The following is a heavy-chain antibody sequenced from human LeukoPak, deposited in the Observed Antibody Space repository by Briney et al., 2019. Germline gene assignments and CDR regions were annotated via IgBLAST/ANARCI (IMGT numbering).Heavy chain of an antibody. J-gene: IGHJ4*02. V-gene: IGHV3-23*01. CDR1: GFTFGHYA. Sequence: GGSLRLSCAASGFTFGHYAMSWVRQAPGKGLEWVAAISGDHATYDSNSLRGRFTISRDNSKNMLYLQMNGLRAEDAPVYYCAKATQGVRGNFLFEYWGQGTLVTVSS. CDR3: AKATQGVRGNFLFEY. CDR2: ISGDHAT. D-gene: IGHD2-8*01.